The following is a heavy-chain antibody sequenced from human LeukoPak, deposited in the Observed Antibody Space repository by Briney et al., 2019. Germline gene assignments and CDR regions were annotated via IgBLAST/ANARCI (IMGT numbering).Heavy chain of an antibody. CDR2: IFYTGST. CDR1: GGSISSYY. V-gene: IGHV4-59*12. Sequence: PSETLSLTCTVSGGSISSYYWSWIRQPPGKGLEWIGYIFYTGSTNYNPSLKSRVTISVLTSKNQFSLKLSSVTAADTAVYYCAREHFYCSGGSCYGSLSYYYYMDVWGKGTTVTISS. J-gene: IGHJ6*03. CDR3: AREHFYCSGGSCYGSLSYYYYMDV. D-gene: IGHD2-15*01.